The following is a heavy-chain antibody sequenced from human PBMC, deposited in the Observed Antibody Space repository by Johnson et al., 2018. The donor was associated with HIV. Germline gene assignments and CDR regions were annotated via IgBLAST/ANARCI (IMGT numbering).Heavy chain of an antibody. CDR2: IYSRDTT. V-gene: IGHV3-66*01. CDR1: GFTVINNY. D-gene: IGHD6-6*01. Sequence: VQLVESGGGLVQPGGSLRLSCAVSGFTVINNYMTWVRQAPGKGLEWVSIIYSRDTTYYADSVKGRFSISRDSSKNTLYLQMNSLRDEDTAVYYCASSPMRYSSSAYAFDIWGQGTMVTVSS. J-gene: IGHJ3*02. CDR3: ASSPMRYSSSAYAFDI.